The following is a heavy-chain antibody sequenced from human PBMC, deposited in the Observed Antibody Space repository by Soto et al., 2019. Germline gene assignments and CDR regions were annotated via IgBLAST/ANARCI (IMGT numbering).Heavy chain of an antibody. J-gene: IGHJ4*02. CDR1: GDSINSNSYY. V-gene: IGHV4-39*01. Sequence: QLQLQESGPGLVKPSETLSLTCTVSGDSINSNSYYWGWIRQPPGKGLEWIGIIYYTGSTYYNPSLNSRVNISVDTSQNQFSLKLRSVTAADTAVYYCARLVLNSSLVWCQGTLVTVSS. D-gene: IGHD5-18*01. CDR2: IYYTGST. CDR3: ARLVLNSSLV.